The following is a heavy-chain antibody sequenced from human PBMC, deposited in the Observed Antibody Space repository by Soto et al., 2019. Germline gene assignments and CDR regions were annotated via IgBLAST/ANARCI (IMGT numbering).Heavy chain of an antibody. CDR3: AKGGPDGFCSGGRCYFDY. CDR1: GFTFDDYA. CDR2: ISWNSNII. Sequence: EVQLVESGGGLVQPGRSLRLSCAASGFTFDDYAMHWVRRVPGKGLEWGSSISWNSNIIGYADSVKGRFTISRDNAKNYMSLQMNSLRPEDTSLYYCAKGGPDGFCSGGRCYFDYWGQGTLVTVSS. J-gene: IGHJ4*02. D-gene: IGHD2-15*01. V-gene: IGHV3-9*01.